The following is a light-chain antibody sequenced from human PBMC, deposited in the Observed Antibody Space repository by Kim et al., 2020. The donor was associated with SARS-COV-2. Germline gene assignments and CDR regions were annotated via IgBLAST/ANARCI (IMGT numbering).Light chain of an antibody. Sequence: GQSITISCTGTSSDVGSYNLVSWYQQHPGKAPKLMIYEVSKRPSGVSNRFSGSKSGNTASLIISGLQAEDEADYYCCSYAGSSDVVFGGGTKVTVL. CDR3: CSYAGSSDVV. V-gene: IGLV2-23*02. CDR1: SSDVGSYNL. CDR2: EVS. J-gene: IGLJ2*01.